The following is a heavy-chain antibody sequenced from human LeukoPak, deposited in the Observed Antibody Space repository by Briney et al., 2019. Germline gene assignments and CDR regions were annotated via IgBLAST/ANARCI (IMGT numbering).Heavy chain of an antibody. J-gene: IGHJ5*02. D-gene: IGHD3-3*01. Sequence: GESLKISCKGSGYSFTSYWIGWVRQMPGKGLEWMGIIYPGDSDTRYSPSFQGQVTISADKSISTAYLQWSSLKASDTAMYYCARRFYDFWNGEGWFDPWGQGTLVTVSS. V-gene: IGHV5-51*01. CDR1: GYSFTSYW. CDR2: IYPGDSDT. CDR3: ARRFYDFWNGEGWFDP.